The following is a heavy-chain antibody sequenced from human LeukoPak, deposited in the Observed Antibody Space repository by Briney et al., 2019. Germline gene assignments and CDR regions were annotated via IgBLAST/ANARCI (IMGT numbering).Heavy chain of an antibody. CDR2: IYPDGAT. J-gene: IGHJ3*02. CDR1: GFTVTSNY. V-gene: IGHV3-53*04. Sequence: GGSLRLSCALSGFTVTSNYMTWVRQAPGKGLEWVSLIYPDGATLYADSVKGRFTISRQNPQSTLYLQMDTLRLEDTAVYYCVRVAATIIWGQGTMVTVSS. D-gene: IGHD5-12*01. CDR3: VRVAATII.